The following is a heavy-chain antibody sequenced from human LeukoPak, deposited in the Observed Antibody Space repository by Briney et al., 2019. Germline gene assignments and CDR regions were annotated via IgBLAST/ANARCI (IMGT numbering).Heavy chain of an antibody. CDR1: GFTVSSNY. CDR2: IYSGGST. V-gene: IGHV3-53*01. CDR3: ARVLRDRTIGYFDY. J-gene: IGHJ4*02. Sequence: GGSLRLSCAASGFTVSSNYMSWVRQAPGKGLEWVSIIYSGGSTFYADSVKGRFTISRDNSKNTLYLQMNSLRAEDTAVYYCARVLRDRTIGYFDYWGQGTLVTVSS. D-gene: IGHD3-3*01.